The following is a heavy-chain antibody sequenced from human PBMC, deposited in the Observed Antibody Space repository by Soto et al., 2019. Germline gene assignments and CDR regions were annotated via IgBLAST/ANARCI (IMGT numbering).Heavy chain of an antibody. V-gene: IGHV1-18*01. Sequence: ASVKVSCKASGYTFTSYGISWVRQAPGQGLEWMGWISAYNGNTNYAQKLQGRVTMTTDTSTSTAYMELRRLRSDDTAVYYCARARSLVYANLYYYYGMDVWGQGTTVTVSS. D-gene: IGHD2-8*01. CDR1: GYTFTSYG. CDR2: ISAYNGNT. J-gene: IGHJ6*02. CDR3: ARARSLVYANLYYYYGMDV.